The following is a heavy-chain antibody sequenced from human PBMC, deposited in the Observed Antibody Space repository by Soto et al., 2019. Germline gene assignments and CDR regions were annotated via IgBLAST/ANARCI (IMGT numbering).Heavy chain of an antibody. Sequence: EVQLVESGGGLVQPGRSLRLSCAASGFTFDDYAMHWVRQAPGKGLEWVSGISWNSGSMDYVDSVKGRFTISRDNAKKFVYLQMNSLRPEDTALYFCARRIAVAGTYDHWGQGTLVTVSS. CDR1: GFTFDDYA. V-gene: IGHV3-9*01. D-gene: IGHD6-19*01. J-gene: IGHJ4*02. CDR2: ISWNSGSM. CDR3: ARRIAVAGTYDH.